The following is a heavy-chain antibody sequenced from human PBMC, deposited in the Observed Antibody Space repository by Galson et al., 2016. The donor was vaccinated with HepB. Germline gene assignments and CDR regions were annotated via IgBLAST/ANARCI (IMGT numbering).Heavy chain of an antibody. V-gene: IGHV4-30-4*01. Sequence: TLSLTCTVSGGSISSADYYWSWIRQPPGKGLEWIGYIYDIGGTYYNPSLKSRVTISLETSKNQFSLNLTSVTAADTAVYYCAGRRGCNYAGNPTHWGQGTLVTVSP. D-gene: IGHD5-18*01. CDR3: AGRRGCNYAGNPTH. J-gene: IGHJ4*02. CDR2: IYDIGGT. CDR1: GGSISSADYY.